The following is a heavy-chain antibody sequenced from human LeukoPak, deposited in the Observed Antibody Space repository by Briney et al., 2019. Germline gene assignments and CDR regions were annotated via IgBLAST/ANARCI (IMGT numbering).Heavy chain of an antibody. J-gene: IGHJ4*02. Sequence: GGSLRLSCAASGFTFSSYAMYWVRQAPGKGLEWVSGIFGSGAGINYADSVKGRFTISRDNSKNTLYLQMNTLRAEDTAIYYCAKDRIPDGFYSLDHWGQGALVTVSS. CDR3: AKDRIPDGFYSLDH. V-gene: IGHV3-23*01. CDR1: GFTFSSYA. CDR2: IFGSGAGI. D-gene: IGHD3-3*01.